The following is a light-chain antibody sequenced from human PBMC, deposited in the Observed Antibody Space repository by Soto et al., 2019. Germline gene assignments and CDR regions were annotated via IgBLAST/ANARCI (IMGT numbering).Light chain of an antibody. Sequence: EIVMTQSPATLSVSPGERATLSCRASQSVSSNLAWYQQRPGQAPRLLIYGASARATGIPARFSGSGSGTEFTLTISSLPSEDFAVYYCQQYNKWPEFTFGPGTRV. V-gene: IGKV3-15*01. CDR3: QQYNKWPEFT. CDR1: QSVSSN. CDR2: GAS. J-gene: IGKJ3*01.